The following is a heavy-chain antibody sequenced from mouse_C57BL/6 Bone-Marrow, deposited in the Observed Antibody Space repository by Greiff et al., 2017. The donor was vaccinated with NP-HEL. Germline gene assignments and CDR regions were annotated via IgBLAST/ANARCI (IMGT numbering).Heavy chain of an antibody. CDR3: AREGYYDYDGAY. D-gene: IGHD2-4*01. CDR1: GYTFTSYW. V-gene: IGHV1-61*01. J-gene: IGHJ3*01. Sequence: QVQLKQPGAELVRPGSSVKLSCKASGYTFTSYWMDWVKQRPGQGLEWIGNIYPSDSETHYNQKFKDKATLTVDKSSSTAYMQLSSLTSEDSAVYYCAREGYYDYDGAYWGQGTLVTVSA. CDR2: IYPSDSET.